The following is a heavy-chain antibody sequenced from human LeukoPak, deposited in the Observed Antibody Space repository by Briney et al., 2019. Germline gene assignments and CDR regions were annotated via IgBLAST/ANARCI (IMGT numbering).Heavy chain of an antibody. CDR2: ISYDGSNK. J-gene: IGHJ1*01. V-gene: IGHV3-30-3*01. CDR3: ARDSPRRCSGGSCYANFQH. Sequence: GSLRLSCAASGFNVSNNYMSWVRQAPGKGLEWVAVISYDGSNKYYADSVKGRFTISRDNSKNTLYLQMNSLRAEDTAVYYCARDSPRRCSGGSCYANFQHWGQGTLVTVSS. CDR1: GFNVSNNY. D-gene: IGHD2-15*01.